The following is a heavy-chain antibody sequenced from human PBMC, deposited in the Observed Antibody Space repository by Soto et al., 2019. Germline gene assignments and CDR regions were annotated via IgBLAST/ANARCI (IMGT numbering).Heavy chain of an antibody. J-gene: IGHJ6*02. CDR1: GFTFSSYG. Sequence: SLRLSCAASGFTFSSYGMHWVRQAPGKGLEWVAVISYDGSNKYYADSAKGRFTISRDSSKNMLYLQMNSLRAEDTAVYYCAKEDSSSWHYYYGMDVWGQGTTVTVSS. V-gene: IGHV3-30*18. CDR2: ISYDGSNK. D-gene: IGHD6-13*01. CDR3: AKEDSSSWHYYYGMDV.